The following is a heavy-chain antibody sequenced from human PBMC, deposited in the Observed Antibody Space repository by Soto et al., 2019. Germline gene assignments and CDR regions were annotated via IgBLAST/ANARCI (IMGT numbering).Heavy chain of an antibody. V-gene: IGHV1-69*01. D-gene: IGHD2-2*01. CDR1: GGTFSSYA. Sequence: QVQLVQSGAEVKKPGSSVKVSCKASGGTFSSYAISWVRQAPGQGLEWMGGIIPISGTANYAQKFQGRVTITAYASTSTAYMELSSLRSEETAVYYCARSQGSSTSLEIYYYYYYGMDVWGQGTTVPVSS. CDR2: IIPISGTA. J-gene: IGHJ6*02. CDR3: ARSQGSSTSLEIYYYYYYGMDV.